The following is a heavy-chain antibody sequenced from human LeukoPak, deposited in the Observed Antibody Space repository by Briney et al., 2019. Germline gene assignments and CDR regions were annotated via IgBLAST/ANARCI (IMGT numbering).Heavy chain of an antibody. Sequence: GGSLRLSCAASGFIFRNYAMHWVRQAPGKGLEYVSAISSNGDNTYYENSVRGRFTISRDNSKNTLFLQMGSLRAEDMAVYYCVREERGLAIDYWGQGTLVTVSS. CDR3: VREERGLAIDY. D-gene: IGHD5-12*01. V-gene: IGHV3-64*01. J-gene: IGHJ4*02. CDR1: GFIFRNYA. CDR2: ISSNGDNT.